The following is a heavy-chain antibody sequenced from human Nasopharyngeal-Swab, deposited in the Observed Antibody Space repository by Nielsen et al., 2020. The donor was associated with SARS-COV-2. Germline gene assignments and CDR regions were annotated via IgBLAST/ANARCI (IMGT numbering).Heavy chain of an antibody. CDR1: GGSISSYF. Sequence: SETLSLTCTVSGGSISSYFWSWIRQSPGKGLEWIGYVHYTGSTNYSPSLKSRVTIALDTSKNQFSLELKSVTAADTAVYYCTRDTTPKSVSLRALDVWGQGTTVTVSS. J-gene: IGHJ6*02. CDR2: VHYTGST. V-gene: IGHV4-59*01. D-gene: IGHD3-10*01. CDR3: TRDTTPKSVSLRALDV.